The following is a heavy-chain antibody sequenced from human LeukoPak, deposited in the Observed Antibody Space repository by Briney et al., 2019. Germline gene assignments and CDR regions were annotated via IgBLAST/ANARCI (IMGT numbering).Heavy chain of an antibody. CDR1: GFTFSSYA. V-gene: IGHV3-64*01. Sequence: PGGSLRLSCAASGFTFSSYAMHWVRQAPGKGLEYVSAISSNGGSTYYANSVKGRFTISRDNSKNTLYLQMGSLRAEDMAVYYCAREHLNFGSFDIWGQGTMVTVSS. CDR2: ISSNGGST. CDR3: AREHLNFGSFDI. J-gene: IGHJ3*02. D-gene: IGHD3-16*01.